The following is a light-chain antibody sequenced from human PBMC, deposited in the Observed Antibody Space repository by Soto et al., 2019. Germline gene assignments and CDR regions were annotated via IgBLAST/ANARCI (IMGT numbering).Light chain of an antibody. J-gene: IGKJ1*01. CDR2: GAS. CDR1: QSVSSSY. CDR3: QQYGSSPRT. V-gene: IGKV3-20*01. Sequence: EIMLTQSPGTLSLSPGERATLSCRASQSVSSSYLAWYQQKPGQAPRLLIYGASSRATGIPDRFSSSGSGTDFTLTISSLEPEDFAMYYCQQYGSSPRTFGQGTKVDIK.